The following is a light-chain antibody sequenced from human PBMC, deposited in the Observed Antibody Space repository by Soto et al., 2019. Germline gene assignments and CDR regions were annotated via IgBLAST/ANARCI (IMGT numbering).Light chain of an antibody. CDR2: GAS. CDR3: QHYGSSPPLT. J-gene: IGKJ5*01. Sequence: TQSPTTRSLSSKGRATLSCRALQSVSSNYLAWYQQKPGQAPRLLIYGASTRATGTPDRFTGSGSGTDFTLTIIRLEPEDFAVYYCQHYGSSPPLTFGQGTRLENK. V-gene: IGKV3-20*01. CDR1: QSVSSNY.